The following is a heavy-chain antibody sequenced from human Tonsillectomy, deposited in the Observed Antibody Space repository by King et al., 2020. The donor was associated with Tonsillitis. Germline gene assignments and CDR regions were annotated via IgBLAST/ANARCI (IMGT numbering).Heavy chain of an antibody. V-gene: IGHV3-30*18. CDR1: GFTFSSYG. Sequence: VQLVESGGGVVQPGRSLRLSCTASGFTFSSYGMHWVRQAPGKGLEWVAVISYDGSNKYYADSVKGRFTISRDNSKNTLYLQMNSLRAEDTAVYYCAKDTRGYSYGRNTKKGTTGAFDIWGQGTMVTVSS. CDR2: ISYDGSNK. D-gene: IGHD5-18*01. CDR3: AKDTRGYSYGRNTKKGTTGAFDI. J-gene: IGHJ3*02.